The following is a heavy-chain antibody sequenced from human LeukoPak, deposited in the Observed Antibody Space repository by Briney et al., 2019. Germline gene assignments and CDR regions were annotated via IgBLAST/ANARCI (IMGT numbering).Heavy chain of an antibody. Sequence: HAGGSLRLSCAASGFTFSSYAMSWVRQAPGKGLEWVSAISGSGGSTYYADSVKGRFTISRDNSKNTLYLQMNSLRAEDTAVYYCAEWTPRNIAAAGVDPWGQGTLVTVSS. CDR3: AEWTPRNIAAAGVDP. J-gene: IGHJ5*02. CDR2: ISGSGGST. CDR1: GFTFSSYA. V-gene: IGHV3-23*01. D-gene: IGHD6-13*01.